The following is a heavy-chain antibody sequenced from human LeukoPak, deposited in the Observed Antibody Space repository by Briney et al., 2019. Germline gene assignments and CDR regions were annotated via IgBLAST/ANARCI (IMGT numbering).Heavy chain of an antibody. Sequence: SETLSLTCTVSGGSISSSSYYWGWIRQPPGKGLEWIGSIYYSGSTYYNPSLKSRVTISVDTSKNQFSLKLSSVTAADTAVYYCARGGGRRIQLWATHRPLRAFDIWGQGTMVTVSS. J-gene: IGHJ3*02. V-gene: IGHV4-39*07. D-gene: IGHD5-18*01. CDR3: ARGGGRRIQLWATHRPLRAFDI. CDR1: GGSISSSSYY. CDR2: IYYSGST.